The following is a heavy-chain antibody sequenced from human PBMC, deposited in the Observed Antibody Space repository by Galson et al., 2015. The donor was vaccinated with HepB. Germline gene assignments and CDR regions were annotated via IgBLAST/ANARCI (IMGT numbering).Heavy chain of an antibody. V-gene: IGHV3-49*03. Sequence: SLRLSCAASGFTFGDYAMSWFRQAPGKGLEWVGFIRSKAYGGTTEYAASVKGRFTISRDDSKSIAYLQMNSLKTEDTAVYYCTRDLGLVVVAARYYFDYWGQGTLVTVSS. CDR2: IRSKAYGGTT. CDR3: TRDLGLVVVAARYYFDY. CDR1: GFTFGDYA. J-gene: IGHJ4*02. D-gene: IGHD2-15*01.